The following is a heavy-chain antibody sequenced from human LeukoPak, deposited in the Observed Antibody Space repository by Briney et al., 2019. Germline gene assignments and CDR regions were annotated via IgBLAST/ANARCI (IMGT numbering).Heavy chain of an antibody. D-gene: IGHD3-3*01. CDR1: GFTFDDYA. CDR3: ARGSRFGVVGRDAFDI. Sequence: PGRSLRLSCAASGFTFDDYAMHWVRQAPGKGLEWVSGISWNSGSIGYADSVKGRFTISRDNAKNSLYLQMNSLRAEDTAVYYCARGSRFGVVGRDAFDIWGQGTMVTVSS. CDR2: ISWNSGSI. J-gene: IGHJ3*02. V-gene: IGHV3-9*01.